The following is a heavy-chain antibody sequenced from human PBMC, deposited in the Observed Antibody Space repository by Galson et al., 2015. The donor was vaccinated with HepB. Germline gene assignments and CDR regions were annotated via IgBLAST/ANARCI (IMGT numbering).Heavy chain of an antibody. CDR2: IRPKTYGGTT. J-gene: IGHJ4*02. CDR3: TRVSGTLDFDY. CDR1: GFTFGDYA. D-gene: IGHD2-8*01. Sequence: SLRLSCAASGFTFGDYAMTWVRQAPGKGLEWVSFIRPKTYGGTTEYAASVKGRFTISRDDSKSIAYLQMNSLKTEDTAVYYCTRVSGTLDFDYWGQGTLVTVSS. V-gene: IGHV3-49*04.